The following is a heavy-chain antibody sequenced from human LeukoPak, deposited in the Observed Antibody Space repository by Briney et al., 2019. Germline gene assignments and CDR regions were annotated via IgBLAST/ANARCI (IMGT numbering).Heavy chain of an antibody. V-gene: IGHV3-72*01. D-gene: IGHD6-19*01. CDR1: GFTFSDHY. CDR2: IKNKANSYIT. J-gene: IGHJ4*02. Sequence: GGSLRLSCAASGFTFSDHYMDWVRQAPGKGLEWVGRIKNKANSYITEYAASVKGRFTISRDNSKNTLYLQMNSLRAEDTAVYYCARVGYTSGWYRNWGQGTLVTVSS. CDR3: ARVGYTSGWYRN.